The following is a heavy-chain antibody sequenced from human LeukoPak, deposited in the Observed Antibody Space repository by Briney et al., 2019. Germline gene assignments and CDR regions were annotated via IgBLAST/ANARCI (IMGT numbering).Heavy chain of an antibody. CDR2: IYYSGST. J-gene: IGHJ6*02. CDR3: ARGPHYYSYYGLDV. CDR1: GGSISSYY. V-gene: IGHV4-59*01. Sequence: KSSETLSLTCTVSGGSISSYYWSWIRQPPGKGLEWIGYIYYSGSTNYNPSLKSRVTISVDTSKKQFSLKLSSLTAADTAVYFCARGPHYYSYYGLDVWGQGTTVTVSS.